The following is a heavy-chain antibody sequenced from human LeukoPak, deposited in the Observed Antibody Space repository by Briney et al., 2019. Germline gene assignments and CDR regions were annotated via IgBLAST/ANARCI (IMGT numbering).Heavy chain of an antibody. D-gene: IGHD4-17*01. CDR3: AKADYGDYGIGDYYYMDV. CDR2: IRYDGSNK. CDR1: GFTFSSYG. V-gene: IGHV3-30*02. J-gene: IGHJ6*03. Sequence: GGSLRLSCAASGFTFSSYGMHWVRQAPGKGLEWVAFIRYDGSNKYYADSVKGRFTISRDNSKNTLYLQMNSLRAEDTAVYYCAKADYGDYGIGDYYYMDVWGKGTTVTVSS.